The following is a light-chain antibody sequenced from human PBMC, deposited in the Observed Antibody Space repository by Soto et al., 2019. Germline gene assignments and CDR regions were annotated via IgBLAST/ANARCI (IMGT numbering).Light chain of an antibody. J-gene: IGKJ1*01. CDR2: KAS. Sequence: DIQMPQSPSTLSGSVGARVTITCRASQTISSWLAWYQQKPGKAPKLLIYKASTLKSGVPSRFSGSGSGTEFTLTISSLQPDDFATYYCQHYNSYSEAFGKGTKVDIK. CDR1: QTISSW. V-gene: IGKV1-5*03. CDR3: QHYNSYSEA.